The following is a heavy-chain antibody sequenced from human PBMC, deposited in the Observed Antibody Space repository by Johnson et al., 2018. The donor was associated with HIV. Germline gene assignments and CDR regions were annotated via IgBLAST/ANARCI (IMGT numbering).Heavy chain of an antibody. D-gene: IGHD2-15*01. J-gene: IGHJ3*02. CDR2: ISYDGSSQ. Sequence: QVQLVESGGGVVQPGGSLRLSCAASGFTFSDYAMHWVRQAPGKGLEWVAFISYDGSSQYYGDSVKGRFTISRDNAKNSLYLQMNSLSAEDTALYYCARVTGFCSGGRCCDAFDIWGQVTMVTVSS. V-gene: IGHV3-30*04. CDR3: ARVTGFCSGGRCCDAFDI. CDR1: GFTFSDYA.